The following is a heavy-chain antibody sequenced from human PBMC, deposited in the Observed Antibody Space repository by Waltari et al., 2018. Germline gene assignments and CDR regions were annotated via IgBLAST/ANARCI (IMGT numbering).Heavy chain of an antibody. CDR1: GFPFSSYT. CDR2: ISSSSTYI. D-gene: IGHD3-10*01. CDR3: TRDLYGSGGDWFDP. Sequence: EVQLVESVGGLVKPGRSRRPSWAASGFPFSSYTMNWVRQSPGKGLEWVSSISSSSTYISYADSVKGRFTISRDDAENSLYLQMDSLRAEDTAVYYCTRDLYGSGGDWFDPWGQGTLVTVSS. V-gene: IGHV3-21*01. J-gene: IGHJ5*02.